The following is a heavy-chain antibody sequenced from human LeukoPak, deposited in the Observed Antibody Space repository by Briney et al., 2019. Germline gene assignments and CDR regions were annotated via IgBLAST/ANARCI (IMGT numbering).Heavy chain of an antibody. Sequence: SETLSLTCTVSGGSISSYYWSWIRQPAGKGLEWIGRIYTSGSTNYNPSLKSRVTMSVDTSKNQFSLKLSSVTAADTAVYYCARVRRINYDFWSGPLDYYYMDVWGKWTTVTVSS. CDR2: IYTSGST. CDR1: GGSISSYY. CDR3: ARVRRINYDFWSGPLDYYYMDV. V-gene: IGHV4-4*07. J-gene: IGHJ6*03. D-gene: IGHD3-3*01.